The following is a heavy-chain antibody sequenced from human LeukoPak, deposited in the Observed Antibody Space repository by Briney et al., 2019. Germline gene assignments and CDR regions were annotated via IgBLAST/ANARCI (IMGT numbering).Heavy chain of an antibody. CDR3: ARGRSDTAMVWVGYYYYMDV. CDR1: GYTFTSYA. V-gene: IGHV1-3*03. Sequence: GASVKVSCKASGYTFTSYAMHWVRQAPGQRLEWMGWINAGNGNTKCSQEFQGRVTITRDTSASTAYMELSSLRSEDMAVYYCARGRSDTAMVWVGYYYYMDVWSKGTTVTVSS. J-gene: IGHJ6*03. D-gene: IGHD5-18*01. CDR2: INAGNGNT.